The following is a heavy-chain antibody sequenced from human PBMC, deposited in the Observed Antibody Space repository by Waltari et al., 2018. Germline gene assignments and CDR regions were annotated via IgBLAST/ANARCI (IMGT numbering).Heavy chain of an antibody. CDR1: GFTFSSDW. CDR3: ARDRGSYWPIDY. CDR2: IKQDGSEK. Sequence: EVQLVESGGGLVQPGGSLRLSCAASGFTFSSDWLSWVRQAPGKGLEWVANIKQDGSEKYYVDSVKGRFTISRDNAKNSLYLQMNSLRAEDTAVYYCARDRGSYWPIDYWGQGTLVTVSS. V-gene: IGHV3-7*01. D-gene: IGHD1-26*01. J-gene: IGHJ4*02.